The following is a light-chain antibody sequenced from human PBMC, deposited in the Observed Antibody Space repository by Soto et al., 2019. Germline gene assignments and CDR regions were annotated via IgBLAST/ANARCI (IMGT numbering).Light chain of an antibody. V-gene: IGKV3-20*01. Sequence: EIVLTQSPGTLSLSPGERATLPCRASQSVSSNYLAWYQQKHGQAPRLLIYGASSRATGIPDRFSGSGSGTDFILTISRLEPEDFAVYYCQQYASTPSGTFGQGTKVEIK. J-gene: IGKJ1*01. CDR2: GAS. CDR1: QSVSSNY. CDR3: QQYASTPSGT.